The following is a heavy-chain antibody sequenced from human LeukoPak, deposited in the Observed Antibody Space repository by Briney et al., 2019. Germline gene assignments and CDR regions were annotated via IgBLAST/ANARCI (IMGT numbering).Heavy chain of an antibody. V-gene: IGHV4-4*02. CDR2: IYHSGST. D-gene: IGHD1-26*01. Sequence: PSETLSLTCAVSGGSISSNYWWSWVRQPPGKGLEWIGEIYHSGSTNYNPSLKSRVTISVDKSKNQFSLKLSSVTAADTAVYYCARVGGGSYVIDAFDIWGQGTMVTVSS. CDR1: GGSISSNYW. J-gene: IGHJ3*02. CDR3: ARVGGGSYVIDAFDI.